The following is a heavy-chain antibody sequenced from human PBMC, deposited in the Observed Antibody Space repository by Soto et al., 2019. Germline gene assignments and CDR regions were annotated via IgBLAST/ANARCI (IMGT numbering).Heavy chain of an antibody. J-gene: IGHJ4*02. D-gene: IGHD1-20*01. Sequence: ASVKVSCKASGYTFTSSAVHGVRQAPGQRLEWMGWINAGNGNTKYSQKFQGRVTITRDTSASTAYMELSSLRSEDTAVYYCARGITLPTPLDYWGQGTLVTVSS. V-gene: IGHV1-3*01. CDR2: INAGNGNT. CDR1: GYTFTSSA. CDR3: ARGITLPTPLDY.